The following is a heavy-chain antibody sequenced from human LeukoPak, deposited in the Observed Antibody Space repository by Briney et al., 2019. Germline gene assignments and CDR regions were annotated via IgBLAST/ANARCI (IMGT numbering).Heavy chain of an antibody. D-gene: IGHD3-10*01. CDR2: IKSDGSSI. CDR1: GFTFSTYW. Sequence: GGSLRLACAASGFTFSTYWMHWVRQVPGKGLVWVSRIKSDGSSIMYADSVRGRFTISRDNAKNTLYLQMNSLRVEDTAVYYCAKGMWVVRGVIGDAFDIWGQGTMVTVSS. V-gene: IGHV3-74*03. CDR3: AKGMWVVRGVIGDAFDI. J-gene: IGHJ3*02.